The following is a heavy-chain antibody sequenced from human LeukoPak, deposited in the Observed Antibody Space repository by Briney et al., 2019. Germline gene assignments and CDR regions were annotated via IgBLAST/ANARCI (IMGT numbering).Heavy chain of an antibody. V-gene: IGHV4-59*12. CDR3: AGTMIVVKTGFDY. J-gene: IGHJ4*02. Sequence: SETLSLTCTVSGGPINNYYWSWIRQSPGKGLEWIGYIHSSGRTNCNPSLKSRVTIAVDTSKNQFSLNLRSVTAADTAVYYCAGTMIVVKTGFDYWGQGTLVTVSS. CDR2: IHSSGRT. CDR1: GGPINNYY. D-gene: IGHD3-22*01.